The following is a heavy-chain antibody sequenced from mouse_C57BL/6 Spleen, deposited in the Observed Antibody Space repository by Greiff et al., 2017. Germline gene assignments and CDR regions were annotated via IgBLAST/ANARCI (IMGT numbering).Heavy chain of an antibody. D-gene: IGHD2-4*01. J-gene: IGHJ3*01. CDR2: ILPGSGST. CDR3: ARTEGNYDGTVWFAY. V-gene: IGHV1-9*01. CDR1: GYTFTGYW. Sequence: QVQLQQSGAELMKPGASVKLSCKATGYTFTGYWLEWVKPRPGHGLEWIGEILPGSGSTNYNEKFKGKASFTADTSSSAAYMQLSSLTTEDSAIYYCARTEGNYDGTVWFAYWGQGTLVTVSA.